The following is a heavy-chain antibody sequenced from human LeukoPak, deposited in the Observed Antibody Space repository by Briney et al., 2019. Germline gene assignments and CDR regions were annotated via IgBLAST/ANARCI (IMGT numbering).Heavy chain of an antibody. V-gene: IGHV3-23*01. CDR3: AKEVGSSGWFPFDY. J-gene: IGHJ4*02. CDR2: ISGSGGST. Sequence: GGSLRLSCAASGFTFSSYGMHWDRQAPGKGLEWVSAISGSGGSTYYADSVKGRFTISRDNSKNTLYLQMNSLRAEDTAVYYCAKEVGSSGWFPFDYWGQGTLVTVSS. D-gene: IGHD6-19*01. CDR1: GFTFSSYG.